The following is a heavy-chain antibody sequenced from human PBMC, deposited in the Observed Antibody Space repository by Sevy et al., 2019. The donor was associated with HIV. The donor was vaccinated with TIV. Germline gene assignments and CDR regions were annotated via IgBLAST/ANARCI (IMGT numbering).Heavy chain of an antibody. J-gene: IGHJ3*02. CDR1: GFTFSSYS. CDR3: ARSYYYDSSGDGDAFDI. CDR2: ISSSSSYI. D-gene: IGHD3-22*01. V-gene: IGHV3-21*01. Sequence: GGSLRLSCAASGFTFSSYSMNWVRQAPGKGLEWVSSISSSSSYIYYGDSVKGRFTISRDNAKNSLYLQMNSLRAEDTAVYYCARSYYYDSSGDGDAFDIWGQGTMVTVSS.